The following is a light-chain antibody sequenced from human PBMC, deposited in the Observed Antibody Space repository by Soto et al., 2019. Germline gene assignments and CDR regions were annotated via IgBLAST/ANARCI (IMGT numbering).Light chain of an antibody. CDR3: QQYNNWPPT. J-gene: IGKJ3*01. Sequence: EIGMTQSPVSLSVSPGGRAILSCRAGESVNNKIAWYQHRPGQAPRLLIYGASTRATDIPVRFSGSGSGTEFTLIISSLQSEDFAVYSCQQYNNWPPTFGPGTKVEIK. CDR1: ESVNNK. V-gene: IGKV3-15*01. CDR2: GAS.